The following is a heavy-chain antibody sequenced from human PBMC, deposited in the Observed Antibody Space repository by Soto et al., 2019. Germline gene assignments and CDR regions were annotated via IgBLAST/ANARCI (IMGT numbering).Heavy chain of an antibody. Sequence: GASVKVSCKASGGTFSSYAISWVRQAPGQGLGWMGGIIPIFGTANYAQKFQGRVTITADESTSTAYMELSSLRSEDTAVYYCASLPPIVVAGFDPWGQGTLVTVSS. CDR2: IIPIFGTA. J-gene: IGHJ5*02. V-gene: IGHV1-69*13. CDR3: ASLPPIVVAGFDP. D-gene: IGHD1-26*01. CDR1: GGTFSSYA.